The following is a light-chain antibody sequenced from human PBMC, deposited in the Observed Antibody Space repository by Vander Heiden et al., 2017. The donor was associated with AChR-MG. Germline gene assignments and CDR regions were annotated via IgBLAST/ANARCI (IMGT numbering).Light chain of an antibody. CDR1: GSNVGVKS. J-gene: IGLJ2*01. CDR3: AAWDDHLRGVV. V-gene: IGLV1-47*01. Sequence: QSVLTQPPSASGTPGQRVTIPCSGGGSNVGVKSVSWYQQLPGAAPRLLIHRTEQRPSGVPDRFSGSKSGSSASLAISGLRPDDEADFYCAAWDDHLRGVVFGGGTKLTVL. CDR2: RTE.